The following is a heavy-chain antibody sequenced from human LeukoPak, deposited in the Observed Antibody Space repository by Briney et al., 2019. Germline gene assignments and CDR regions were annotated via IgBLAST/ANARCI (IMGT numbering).Heavy chain of an antibody. J-gene: IGHJ3*02. CDR1: GFTFDDYA. Sequence: PGGSLRLSCAASGFTFDDYAMHWVRQGPGKGLEWVSLIGWNSGNIAYADSVKGRFTISRDNAKKSLYLQMNSLRAEDTALYYCAKADYSTPQAFDIWGQGTMVTVSS. CDR2: IGWNSGNI. V-gene: IGHV3-9*01. CDR3: AKADYSTPQAFDI. D-gene: IGHD4-11*01.